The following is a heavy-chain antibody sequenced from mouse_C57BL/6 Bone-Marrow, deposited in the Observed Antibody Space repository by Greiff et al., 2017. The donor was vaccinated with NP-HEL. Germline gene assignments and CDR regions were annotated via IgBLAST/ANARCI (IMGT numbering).Heavy chain of an antibody. Sequence: QVQLKQPGAELVKPGASVKMSCKASGYTFTSYWITWVKQRPGQGLEWIGDIYPGSGSTNYNEKFKSKATLTVDTSSSTAYMQLSSLTSEDSAVYYCAREYKRSNYAMDYWGQGTSVTVSS. D-gene: IGHD1-3*01. CDR3: AREYKRSNYAMDY. CDR2: IYPGSGST. V-gene: IGHV1-55*01. CDR1: GYTFTSYW. J-gene: IGHJ4*01.